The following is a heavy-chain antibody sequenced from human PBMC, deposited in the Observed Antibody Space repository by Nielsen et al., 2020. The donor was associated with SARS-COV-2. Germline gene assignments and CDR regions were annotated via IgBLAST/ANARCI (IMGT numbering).Heavy chain of an antibody. CDR1: GYTFTSYD. D-gene: IGHD3/OR15-3a*01. CDR2: INPNSGDT. CDR3: ARGRTGTPFVG. J-gene: IGHJ4*02. V-gene: IGHV1-2*06. Sequence: ASVKVSCKASGYTFTSYDINWVRQATGQGLEWLGRINPNSGDTDYAQKFQGRVTMTRDTSISTAYMELSRLRSDDTAVYYCARGRTGTPFVGWGQGTLVTVSS.